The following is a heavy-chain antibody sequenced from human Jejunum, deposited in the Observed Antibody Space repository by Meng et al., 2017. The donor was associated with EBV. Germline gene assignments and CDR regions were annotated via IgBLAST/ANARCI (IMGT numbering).Heavy chain of an antibody. CDR3: ARSIIAPAATGY. V-gene: IGHV1-46*01. D-gene: IGHD6-13*01. J-gene: IGHJ4*02. Sequence: QVQLVQSGAELQQTGASSKFSCKASGYTFTSYSMHWVRQAPGQGLEWMGIINPNGGSTTYAQEFQGRLTMTRDTSTSTVNMELSSLRSEDTDMYYCARSIIAPAATGYWGQGTLVTVSS. CDR1: GYTFTSYS. CDR2: INPNGGST.